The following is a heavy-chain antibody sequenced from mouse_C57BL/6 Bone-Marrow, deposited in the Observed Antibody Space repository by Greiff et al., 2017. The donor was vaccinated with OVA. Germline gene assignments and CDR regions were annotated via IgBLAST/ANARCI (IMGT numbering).Heavy chain of an antibody. CDR2: ISDGGSYT. Sequence: EVQRVESGGGLVKPGGSLKLSCAASGFTFSSYAMSWVRQTPEKRLEWVATISDGGSYTYYPDNVKGRFTISRDNAKNNLYLQMSHLKSEDTAMYYCARDLRDYYGSSYFYAMDYWGQGTSVTVSS. J-gene: IGHJ4*01. CDR3: ARDLRDYYGSSYFYAMDY. V-gene: IGHV5-4*01. D-gene: IGHD1-1*01. CDR1: GFTFSSYA.